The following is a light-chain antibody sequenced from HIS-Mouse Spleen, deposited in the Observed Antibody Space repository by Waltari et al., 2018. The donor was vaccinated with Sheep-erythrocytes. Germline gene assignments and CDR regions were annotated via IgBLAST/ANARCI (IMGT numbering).Light chain of an antibody. J-gene: IGLJ3*02. CDR3: CSYAGSSTPWV. Sequence: QSALTQPASVSGSPGQSITISCSGTSSHVGSYNLVSWYQQHPGKAPELMIYEGSKRPSGVSNRFSGSKSGNTASLTISGLQAEDEADYYCCSYAGSSTPWVFGGGTKLTVL. CDR1: SSHVGSYNL. V-gene: IGLV2-23*01. CDR2: EGS.